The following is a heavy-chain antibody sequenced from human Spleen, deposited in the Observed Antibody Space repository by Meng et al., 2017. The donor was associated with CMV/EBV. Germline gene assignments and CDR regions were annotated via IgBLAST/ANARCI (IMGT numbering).Heavy chain of an antibody. V-gene: IGHV3-30*02. J-gene: IGHJ5*02. Sequence: VGSGEALAQPGGSLGLSCEASGFTFSSYGMHWVRQAPGKGLEWVAFIRYDGSNKYYADSAKGRFTISRDNSKNTLYLQMNSLRAEDTAVYYCARAHPPQLLSEGWFDPWGQGTLVTVSS. CDR3: ARAHPPQLLSEGWFDP. CDR1: GFTFSSYG. D-gene: IGHD2-2*01. CDR2: IRYDGSNK.